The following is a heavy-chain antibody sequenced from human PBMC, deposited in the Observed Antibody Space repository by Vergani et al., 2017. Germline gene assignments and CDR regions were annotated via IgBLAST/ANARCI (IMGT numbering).Heavy chain of an antibody. CDR1: GGSMSDFY. J-gene: IGHJ5*02. Sequence: QVHLQESGPGVVKPSDTLSLTCTVSGGSMSDFYWTWIRQPAGRGLGWIGRIYPNGNGNYNESLRSRLTMSIDTSMSQFSLSLSSVTAADTAVYYCARGNCGVNCPKYNWLAPWGRGILVTVSS. V-gene: IGHV4-4*07. CDR3: ARGNCGVNCPKYNWLAP. D-gene: IGHD2-21*01. CDR2: IYPNGNG.